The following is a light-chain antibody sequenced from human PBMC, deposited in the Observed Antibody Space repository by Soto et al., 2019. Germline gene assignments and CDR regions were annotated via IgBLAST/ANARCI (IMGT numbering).Light chain of an antibody. Sequence: QSALTQPASVSGSPGQSITISCTGTSSDVGLYNYVSWYQHHPGKAPKLLIYEVSNRPSGVSNRFSASKSGNTASLTISGLQAEDEADDYCSSYSSTRTLCVFGTGTKLTVL. CDR1: SSDVGLYNY. J-gene: IGLJ1*01. CDR3: SSYSSTRTLCV. CDR2: EVS. V-gene: IGLV2-14*01.